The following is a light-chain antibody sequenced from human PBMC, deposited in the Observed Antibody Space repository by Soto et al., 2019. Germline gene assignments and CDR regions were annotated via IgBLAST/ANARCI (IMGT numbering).Light chain of an antibody. CDR2: DVN. CDR1: SSDVGSYYT. J-gene: IGLJ1*01. Sequence: QSALTQPASMSGSPGQSITISCTGTSSDVGSYYTVSWFQQHPGKAPKLIIYDVNKPHSGVSPRFSGSKSGNTASLTISGRQAADEAEYYCCSYAGDTTFLVFGPGTKLTVL. CDR3: CSYAGDTTFLV. V-gene: IGLV2-23*02.